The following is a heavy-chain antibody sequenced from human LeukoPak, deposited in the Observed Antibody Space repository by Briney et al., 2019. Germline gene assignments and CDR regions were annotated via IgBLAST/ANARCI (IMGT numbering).Heavy chain of an antibody. Sequence: SVKVSCKASGGTFSSYAISWVRQAPGQGLEWMGGIIPIFGTANYAQKFQGRVTITTDESTSTAYMELSSLRSEDTAVYYCARGSPSQPGGFDYWGQGTLVTVSS. CDR2: IIPIFGTA. D-gene: IGHD1-14*01. V-gene: IGHV1-69*05. CDR3: ARGSPSQPGGFDY. J-gene: IGHJ4*02. CDR1: GGTFSSYA.